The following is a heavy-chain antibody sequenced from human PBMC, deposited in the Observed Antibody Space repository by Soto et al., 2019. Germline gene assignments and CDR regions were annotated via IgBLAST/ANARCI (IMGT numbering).Heavy chain of an antibody. CDR2: IYHSGST. CDR3: ARSKGNSGSYARFDY. Sequence: LSLTCAVSGYSLSSGYYWGWIRQPPGKGLEWIGSIYHSGSTYYNPSLKSRVTISVDTSKNQFSLKLSSVTAADTAVYYCARSKGNSGSYARFDYWGQGTLVTVSS. D-gene: IGHD1-26*01. CDR1: GYSLSSGYY. V-gene: IGHV4-38-2*01. J-gene: IGHJ4*02.